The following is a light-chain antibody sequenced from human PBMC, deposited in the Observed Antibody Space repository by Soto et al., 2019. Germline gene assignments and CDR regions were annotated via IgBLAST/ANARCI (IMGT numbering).Light chain of an antibody. CDR2: GAS. V-gene: IGKV3-15*01. CDR1: QSVYSN. J-gene: IGKJ1*01. CDR3: QQYDIWPST. Sequence: EIVMTQSPATLSVSPGERATLSCRASQSVYSNLAWYQQKPGQAPRLLIYGASTRATGVPAKFSASGSGTEFTLTISSLPSEDSAVYYCQQYDIWPSTFGQGTKVEIK.